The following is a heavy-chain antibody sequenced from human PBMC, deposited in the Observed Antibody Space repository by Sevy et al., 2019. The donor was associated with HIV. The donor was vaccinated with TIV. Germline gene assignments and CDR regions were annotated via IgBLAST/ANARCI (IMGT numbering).Heavy chain of an antibody. V-gene: IGHV4-59*01. J-gene: IGHJ6*02. CDR3: ARGGHHGMDV. CDR2: IYYSGST. CDR1: GGSISSYY. Sequence: SETLSLTCTVSGGSISSYYWSWIWQPPGKGLEWIGYIYYSGSTNYNPSLKSRVTISVDTSKNQFSLKLSSVTAADTAVYYCARGGHHGMDVWGQGTTVTVSS.